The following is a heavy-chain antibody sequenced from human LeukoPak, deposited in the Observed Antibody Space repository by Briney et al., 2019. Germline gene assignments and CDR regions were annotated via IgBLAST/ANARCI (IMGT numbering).Heavy chain of an antibody. V-gene: IGHV3-21*01. D-gene: IGHD6-13*01. CDR2: ISSSSSYI. CDR3: ARDQSTGYSSSWYGGYYFDY. J-gene: IGHJ4*02. CDR1: GFTFSSYS. Sequence: SGGSLRLSCAASGFTFSSYSMNWVRQAPGKGLEWVSSISSSSSYIYYADSVKGRFTISRDNAKNSLYLQMNSLRAEDTAVYYCARDQSTGYSSSWYGGYYFDYWGQGTLVTVSS.